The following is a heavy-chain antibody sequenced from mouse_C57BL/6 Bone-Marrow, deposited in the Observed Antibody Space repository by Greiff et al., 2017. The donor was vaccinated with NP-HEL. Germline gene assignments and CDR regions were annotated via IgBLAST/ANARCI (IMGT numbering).Heavy chain of an antibody. D-gene: IGHD1-1*01. V-gene: IGHV1-55*01. J-gene: IGHJ4*01. Sequence: QVQLQQPGAELVKPGASVKMSCKASGYTFTSYWITWVKQRPGQGLEWIGDIYPGSGSTNYNEKFKSKATLTVDTSSSTAYMQLSSLTSEDSAVYYCARLHYGSSYKRNYYAMDYWGQGTSVTVSS. CDR1: GYTFTSYW. CDR3: ARLHYGSSYKRNYYAMDY. CDR2: IYPGSGST.